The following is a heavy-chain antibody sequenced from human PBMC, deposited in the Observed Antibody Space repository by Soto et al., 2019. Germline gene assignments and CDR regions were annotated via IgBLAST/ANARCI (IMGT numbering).Heavy chain of an antibody. CDR1: GGSFSGYY. Sequence: SETLSLTCAVYGGSFSGYYWSWIRQPPGKGLEWIGEINHSGSTNYNPSLKSRVTISVDTSKNQFSLKLSSVTAADTTVYYCARGGAARWHYYGMDVWGQGTTVTVYS. V-gene: IGHV4-34*01. D-gene: IGHD6-6*01. CDR3: ARGGAARWHYYGMDV. CDR2: INHSGST. J-gene: IGHJ6*02.